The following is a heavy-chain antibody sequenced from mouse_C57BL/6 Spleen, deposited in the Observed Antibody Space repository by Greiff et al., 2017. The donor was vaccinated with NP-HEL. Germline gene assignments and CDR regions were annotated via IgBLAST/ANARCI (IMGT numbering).Heavy chain of an antibody. Sequence: QVQLQQPGAELVKPGASVKVSCKASGYTFTSYWLHWVKQRPGQGLEWIGRIHPSDSDTNYNQTFKGKATLTVDKSSSTAYRQLSSLTSEYAAVYYCAIVIYDGYYNCDYWGQGTTLTVSS. CDR2: IHPSDSDT. V-gene: IGHV1-74*01. J-gene: IGHJ2*01. D-gene: IGHD2-3*01. CDR1: GYTFTSYW. CDR3: AIVIYDGYYNCDY.